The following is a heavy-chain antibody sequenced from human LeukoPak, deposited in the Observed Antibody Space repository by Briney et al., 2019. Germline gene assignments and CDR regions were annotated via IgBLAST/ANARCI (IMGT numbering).Heavy chain of an antibody. CDR3: ARVYGSIYYYYYYGMDV. V-gene: IGHV3-21*01. D-gene: IGHD3-3*02. J-gene: IGHJ6*02. CDR2: ISSSSSYI. Sequence: GGSLRLSCAASGFTFSSYSMNWVRQAPGKGLEWVSSISSSSSYIYYADSVKGRFTISRDNAKNSLYLQMNSLRAEGTAVYYCARVYGSIYYYYYYGMDVWGQGTTVTVSS. CDR1: GFTFSSYS.